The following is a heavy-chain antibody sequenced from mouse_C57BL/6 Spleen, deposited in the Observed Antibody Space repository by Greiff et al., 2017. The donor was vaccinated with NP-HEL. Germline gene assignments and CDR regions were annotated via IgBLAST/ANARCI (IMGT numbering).Heavy chain of an antibody. D-gene: IGHD2-4*01. V-gene: IGHV1-64*01. CDR1: GYTFTSYW. CDR2: IHPNSGST. J-gene: IGHJ3*01. CDR3: ARGEDYDDFSFAY. Sequence: QVQLQQPGAELVKPGASVKLSCKASGYTFTSYWMHWVKQRPGQGLEWIGMIHPNSGSTNYNEKFKSKATLTVDKSSSTAYMQLSSLTSEDSAVYYGARGEDYDDFSFAYWGQGTLVTVSA.